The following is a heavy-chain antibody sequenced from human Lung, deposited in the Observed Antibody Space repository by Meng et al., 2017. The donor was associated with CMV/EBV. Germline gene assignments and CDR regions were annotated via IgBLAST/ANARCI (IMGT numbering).Heavy chain of an antibody. J-gene: IGHJ6*02. CDR1: GFTFSSYA. V-gene: IGHV3-30-3*01. CDR2: ISYDGSNK. D-gene: IGHD3-22*01. Sequence: SXKISXAASGFTFSSYAMHWVRQAPGKGLEWVAVISYDGSNKYYADSVKGRLTISRDNSKNTLYLQMNSLRAEDTAVYYCARAQERYRVTMIVVVITEYYYGMDVWGQGTTVXVSS. CDR3: ARAQERYRVTMIVVVITEYYYGMDV.